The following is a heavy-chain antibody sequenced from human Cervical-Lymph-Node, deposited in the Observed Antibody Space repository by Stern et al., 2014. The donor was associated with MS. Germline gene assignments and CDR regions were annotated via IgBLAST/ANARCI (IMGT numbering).Heavy chain of an antibody. V-gene: IGHV1-69*01. J-gene: IGHJ4*02. Sequence: VQLVESGAEVRKPGSSVKVSCKASGGTFSRYGISWVRQAPGQGLEWMGGIIPVGGTADYAEQFQGRVTITADGSTSTAYMELSSLTSADTAVYYCARGPYNRDFFEYWGQGTLVTVSS. D-gene: IGHD1-1*01. CDR2: IIPVGGTA. CDR1: GGTFSRYG. CDR3: ARGPYNRDFFEY.